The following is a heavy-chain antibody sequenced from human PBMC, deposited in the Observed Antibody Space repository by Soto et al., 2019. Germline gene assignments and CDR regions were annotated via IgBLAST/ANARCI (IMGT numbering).Heavy chain of an antibody. CDR3: ARSRYSRSPKNYYYYSGMYV. Sequence: GGSLSLSWAASGFTFKRYWMHWVRQAPGTGLVCVSRINRDGKSTRFADSVTGRLTISRDNAKNTLDLQLDSLRAHHTAVYDFARSRYSRSPKNYYYYSGMYVCGQGTTVTVSS. CDR1: GFTFKRYW. D-gene: IGHD6-13*01. J-gene: IGHJ6*02. V-gene: IGHV3-74*01. CDR2: INRDGKST.